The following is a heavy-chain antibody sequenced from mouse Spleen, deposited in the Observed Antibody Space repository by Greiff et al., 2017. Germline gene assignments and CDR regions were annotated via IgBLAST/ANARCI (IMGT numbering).Heavy chain of an antibody. CDR3: AKFGKGDYYAMDY. V-gene: IGHV5-9-1*01. J-gene: IGHJ4*01. CDR1: GFTFSSYA. CDR2: ISSGGSYT. D-gene: IGHD2-10*02. Sequence: EVKLVESGGGLVKPGGSLKLSCAASGFTFSSYAMSWVRQTPEKRLEWVATISSGGSYTYYPDSVKGRFTISRDNAKNTLYLQMSSLRSEDTAMYYCAKFGKGDYYAMDYWGQGTSVTVSS.